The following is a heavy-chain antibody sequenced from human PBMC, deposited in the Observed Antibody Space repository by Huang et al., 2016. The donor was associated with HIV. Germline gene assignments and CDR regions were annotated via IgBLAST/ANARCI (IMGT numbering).Heavy chain of an antibody. CDR1: ISSYY. Sequence: ISSYYWSWIRQPPGKGLEWIGYMYYSGSTNYNPSLKSRVNISVDTSKNQFSLNLSSVTAADTAVYYCARRHSIHWGFNWFDPWGQGTLVTVSS. CDR3: ARRHSIHWGFNWFDP. D-gene: IGHD7-27*01. V-gene: IGHV4-59*01. CDR2: MYYSGST. J-gene: IGHJ5*02.